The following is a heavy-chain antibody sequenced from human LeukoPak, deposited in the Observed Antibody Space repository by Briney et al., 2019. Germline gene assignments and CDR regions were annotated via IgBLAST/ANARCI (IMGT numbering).Heavy chain of an antibody. Sequence: GGSLRLSCAASGFTFISYEMNWVRQAPGKGLEWVSYISSSGSTIYYADSVKGRFTISRDNAKNSLYLQMNSLRAEDTAVYYCASGVVVVTATALVFDYWGQGTLVTVSS. CDR3: ASGVVVVTATALVFDY. CDR1: GFTFISYE. CDR2: ISSSGSTI. J-gene: IGHJ4*02. V-gene: IGHV3-48*03. D-gene: IGHD2-21*02.